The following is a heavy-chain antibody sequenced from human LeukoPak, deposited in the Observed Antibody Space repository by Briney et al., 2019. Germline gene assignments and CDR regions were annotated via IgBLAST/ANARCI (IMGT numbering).Heavy chain of an antibody. J-gene: IGHJ4*02. CDR2: IYPADSDI. CDR3: ARSLTAAAGDY. V-gene: IGHV5-51*01. CDR1: GYRFTSYW. D-gene: IGHD6-25*01. Sequence: GESLKISCKCSGYRFTSYWIGWVRQIPGKRLEWMAIIYPADSDIRYSQSFQGQVTISADKSISTAYLQWSSLKASDTAMYYCARSLTAAAGDYWGQGTLVTGSS.